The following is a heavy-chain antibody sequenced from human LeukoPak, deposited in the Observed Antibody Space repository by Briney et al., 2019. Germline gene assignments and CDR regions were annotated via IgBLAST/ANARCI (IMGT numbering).Heavy chain of an antibody. Sequence: ASLKVSCKASGYTFTGPYILWMRQAPGQGLERRGWINHNSGGTKYAEKFQGRVTVTRETSTSTAYKELSGMRADDTAAYYCARVEYCTKGVCINFDLWGQGTLVTVSS. CDR3: ARVEYCTKGVCINFDL. CDR2: INHNSGGT. J-gene: IGHJ4*02. D-gene: IGHD2-8*01. V-gene: IGHV1-2*02. CDR1: GYTFTGPY.